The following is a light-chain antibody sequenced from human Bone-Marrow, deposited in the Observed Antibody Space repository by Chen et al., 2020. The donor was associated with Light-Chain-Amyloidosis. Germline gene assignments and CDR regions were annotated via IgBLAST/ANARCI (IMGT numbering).Light chain of an antibody. CDR2: DDS. J-gene: IGLJ3*02. CDR3: QVWDRSSDRPV. V-gene: IGLV3-21*02. CDR1: NIGSTS. Sequence: SYVLTQPSSVSVAPGQTATIACGGNNIGSTSVHWYQQTPGQAPLLVVYDDSDRPSGIPERLSGSNSGTTATLTISRVEAGDKADYYWQVWDRSSDRPVFGGGTKLTVL.